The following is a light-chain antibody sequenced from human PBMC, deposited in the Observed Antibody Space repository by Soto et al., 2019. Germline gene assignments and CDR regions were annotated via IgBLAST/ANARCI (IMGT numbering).Light chain of an antibody. Sequence: VIWMTQSPSLLSASTGDRVTISCPMSQGISSYLAWYQQKPGKAPELLIYAASTLQSGVPSRFSGSGSGTDFTLIISCLQSEDFATYYCLQLNSYPLTFGPGTKVDIK. CDR3: LQLNSYPLT. J-gene: IGKJ3*01. V-gene: IGKV1D-8*01. CDR2: AAS. CDR1: QGISSY.